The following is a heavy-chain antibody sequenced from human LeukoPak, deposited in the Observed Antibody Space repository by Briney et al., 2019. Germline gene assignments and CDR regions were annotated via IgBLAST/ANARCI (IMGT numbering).Heavy chain of an antibody. D-gene: IGHD6-13*01. J-gene: IGHJ3*02. Sequence: PGGSLRLSCSASGFSFRNYDMHWVRQPTGKGLEWVSAVGTGGDTYYAGSVKGRFTVVRENAKNTLYLQMNSPRAGNTAMYYCARRSAAAGIDAFDIWGQGTMVTVSS. CDR3: ARRSAAAGIDAFDI. V-gene: IGHV3-13*01. CDR2: VGTGGDT. CDR1: GFSFRNYD.